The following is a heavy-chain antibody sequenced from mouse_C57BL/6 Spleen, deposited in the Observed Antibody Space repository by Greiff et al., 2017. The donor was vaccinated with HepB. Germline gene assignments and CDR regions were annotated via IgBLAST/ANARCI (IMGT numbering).Heavy chain of an antibody. J-gene: IGHJ1*03. CDR3: ARDPYDYDGLYWYFDV. V-gene: IGHV5-17*01. CDR2: ISSGSSTI. CDR1: GFTFSDYG. D-gene: IGHD2-4*01. Sequence: EVQLVESGGGLVKPGGSLKLSCAASGFTFSDYGMHWVRQAPEKGLEWVAYISSGSSTIYYADTVKGRFTISRDNAKNTLFLQMTSLRSEDTAMYYCARDPYDYDGLYWYFDVWGTGTTVTVSS.